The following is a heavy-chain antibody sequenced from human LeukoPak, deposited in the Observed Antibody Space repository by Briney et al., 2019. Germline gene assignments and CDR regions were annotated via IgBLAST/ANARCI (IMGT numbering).Heavy chain of an antibody. CDR1: GFTFDDYG. Sequence: TGGSLRPSCAASGFTFDDYGMSWVRQAPGKGLEWVSGINWNGGSTGYADSVKGRFTISRDNAKNSLYLQMNSLRAEDTALYHCARRSSGSLLVFDYWGQGTLVTVSS. D-gene: IGHD3-10*01. J-gene: IGHJ4*02. V-gene: IGHV3-20*01. CDR3: ARRSSGSLLVFDY. CDR2: INWNGGST.